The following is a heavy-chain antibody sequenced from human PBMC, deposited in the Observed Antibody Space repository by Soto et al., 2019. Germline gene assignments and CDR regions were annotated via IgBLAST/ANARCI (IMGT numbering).Heavy chain of an antibody. CDR1: GFTFSSYA. D-gene: IGHD5-12*01. CDR2: ISYDGSNK. CDR3: ARDLGDIVATRGGIPMQYYYDYYGMDV. V-gene: IGHV3-30-3*01. Sequence: QVQLVESGGGVVQPGRSLRLSCAASGFTFSSYAMHWVRQAPGKGLEWVAVISYDGSNKYYADSVKGRFTISRDNSKNTLYLQMNSLRAEDTAVYYCARDLGDIVATRGGIPMQYYYDYYGMDVW. J-gene: IGHJ6*01.